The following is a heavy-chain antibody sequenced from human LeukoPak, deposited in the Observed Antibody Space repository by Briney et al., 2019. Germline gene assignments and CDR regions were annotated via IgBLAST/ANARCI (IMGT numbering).Heavy chain of an antibody. Sequence: ASVKVSCKASGYTFTGYYMHWVRQAPGQGLEWMGWINPNSGGTNYAQKFQGRVTMTRDTSISTAYMELSRLRSDDTAVYYCARQYYDSSGYYLIFWGQGTMVTVSS. D-gene: IGHD3-22*01. V-gene: IGHV1-2*02. CDR2: INPNSGGT. CDR1: GYTFTGYY. J-gene: IGHJ3*01. CDR3: ARQYYDSSGYYLIF.